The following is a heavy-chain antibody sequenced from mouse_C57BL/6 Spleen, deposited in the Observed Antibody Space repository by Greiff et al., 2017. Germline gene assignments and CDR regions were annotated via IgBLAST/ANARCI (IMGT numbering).Heavy chain of an antibody. CDR3: ARRDYYGSSSLDY. D-gene: IGHD1-1*01. J-gene: IGHJ2*01. CDR2: ISSGGSYT. CDR1: GFTFSSYG. Sequence: EVQRVESGGDLVKPGGSLKLSCAASGFTFSSYGMSWVRQTPDKRLEWVATISSGGSYTYYPDSVKGRFTISRDNAKNTLYLQMSSLKSEDTAMYYCARRDYYGSSSLDYWGQGTTLTVSS. V-gene: IGHV5-6*01.